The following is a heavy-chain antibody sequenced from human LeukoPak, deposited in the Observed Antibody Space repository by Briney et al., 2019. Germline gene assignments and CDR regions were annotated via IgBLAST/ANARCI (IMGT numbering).Heavy chain of an antibody. V-gene: IGHV1-2*06. CDR1: GYTFTGYY. D-gene: IGHD3-10*01. CDR3: ARVCEGVRLSGNWFDP. J-gene: IGHJ5*02. CDR2: INPNSGGT. Sequence: ASVKVSCKASGYTFTGYYMHWVRQTPGQGLEWMGRINPNSGGTNYAQKFQGRVTMTRDTSISTAYMELSRLRSDDTAVYYCARVCEGVRLSGNWFDPWGQGTLVTVSS.